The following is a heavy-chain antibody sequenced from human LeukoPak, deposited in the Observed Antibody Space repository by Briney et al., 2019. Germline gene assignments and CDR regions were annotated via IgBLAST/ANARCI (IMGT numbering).Heavy chain of an antibody. CDR3: ARHGNYYGSGSYY. J-gene: IGHJ4*02. Sequence: SDPLSLICGVWGGPLSGYYGMWPRHPTGEGREWIGEINYSGSTNYNPSLKSRVTISVDTSKNQFSLKLSSVTAADTAVYYCARHGNYYGSGSYYWGQGTLIMVSS. D-gene: IGHD3-10*01. CDR1: GGPLSGYY. V-gene: IGHV4-34*01. CDR2: INYSGST.